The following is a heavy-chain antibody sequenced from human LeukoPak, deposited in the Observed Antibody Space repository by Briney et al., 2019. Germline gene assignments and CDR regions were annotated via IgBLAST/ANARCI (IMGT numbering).Heavy chain of an antibody. J-gene: IGHJ6*03. CDR2: INPSGGST. CDR3: ARIGLAAGSYYYMDV. D-gene: IGHD6-13*01. Sequence: ASVKVSCKASGYTFTSYGISWVRQAPGQGLEWMGIINPSGGSTSYAQKFQGRVTMTRDMSTSTVYMELSSLRSEDTAVYYCARIGLAAGSYYYMDVWGKGTTVTVSS. V-gene: IGHV1-46*01. CDR1: GYTFTSYG.